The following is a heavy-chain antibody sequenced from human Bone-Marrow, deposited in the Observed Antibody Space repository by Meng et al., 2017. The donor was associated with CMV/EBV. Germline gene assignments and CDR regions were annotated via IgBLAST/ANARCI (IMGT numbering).Heavy chain of an antibody. D-gene: IGHD6-19*01. CDR3: ARGADNSVWSLNMDV. J-gene: IGHJ6*02. V-gene: IGHV1-46*01. Sequence: ASVKVSCKASGYTFTTYYMHWVRQAPGQGLEWMGKINPSGGSTKYEQKFQGRVTMTRDTSTTRVYMELSSLRSEDTAVYYCARGADNSVWSLNMDVWGQGTTVTVSS. CDR1: GYTFTTYY. CDR2: INPSGGST.